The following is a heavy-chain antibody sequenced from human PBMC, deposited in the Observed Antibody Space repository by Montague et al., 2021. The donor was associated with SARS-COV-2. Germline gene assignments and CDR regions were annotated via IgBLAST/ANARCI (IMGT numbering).Heavy chain of an antibody. V-gene: IGHV4-39*01. CDR2: IYYSGST. CDR1: SGSIISSGYY. J-gene: IGHJ5*02. D-gene: IGHD3-3*01. Sequence: SETLSLTCSVSSGSIISSGYYWGWIRQPPGKGLEWIGNIYYSGSTYYNPSLKSRVTISVDTSKNQFSLKLSSVTAADTAVYYCARQKMGSVTIFGVVMHDRWFDQWGQGTLVTVSS. CDR3: ARQKMGSVTIFGVVMHDRWFDQ.